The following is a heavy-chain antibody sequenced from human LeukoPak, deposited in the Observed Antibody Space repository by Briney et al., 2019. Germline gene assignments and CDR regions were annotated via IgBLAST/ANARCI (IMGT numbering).Heavy chain of an antibody. CDR1: GFTFSSYA. Sequence: GGSLRLSCAASGFTFSSYAMSRVRQAPGKGLEWVAVISYDGSNKYYADSVKGRFTISRDNSKNTLYLQMNSLRAEDTAVYYCARDPNWDYYFDYWGQGTLVTVSS. CDR3: ARDPNWDYYFDY. CDR2: ISYDGSNK. J-gene: IGHJ4*02. V-gene: IGHV3-30-3*01. D-gene: IGHD1-1*01.